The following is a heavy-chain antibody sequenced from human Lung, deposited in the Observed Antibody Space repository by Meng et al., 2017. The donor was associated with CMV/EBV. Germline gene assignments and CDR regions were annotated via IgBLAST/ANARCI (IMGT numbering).Heavy chain of an antibody. CDR3: AKENYDSSGDDAFDI. D-gene: IGHD3-22*01. J-gene: IGHJ3*02. CDR1: GGSISSSSYY. CDR2: IYYSGST. V-gene: IGHV4-39*07. Sequence: GSLRLXXTVSGGSISSSSYYWGWIRQPPGKGLEWIGSIYYSGSTYYNPSLKSRVTISVDTSKNQFSLKLSSVTAADTAVYYCAKENYDSSGDDAFDIWGQGXMVTVSS.